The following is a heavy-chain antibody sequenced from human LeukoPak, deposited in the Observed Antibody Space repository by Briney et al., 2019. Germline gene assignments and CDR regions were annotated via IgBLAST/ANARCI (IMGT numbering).Heavy chain of an antibody. CDR3: ARDQGPTISAAGLFDY. J-gene: IGHJ4*02. V-gene: IGHV4-4*07. D-gene: IGHD6-13*01. Sequence: PSETLSLTCTVSAGSLTSYNWSWIRQPAGKGLEWIGRIYNTGSTKYNPSLKSRVSMSVDTSMNQFSLKLNSVTAADTAVYYCARDQGPTISAAGLFDYWGQGILATVSS. CDR2: IYNTGST. CDR1: AGSLTSYN.